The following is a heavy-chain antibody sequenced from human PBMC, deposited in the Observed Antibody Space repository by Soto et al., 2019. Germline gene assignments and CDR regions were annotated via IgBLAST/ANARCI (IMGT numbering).Heavy chain of an antibody. J-gene: IGHJ4*02. V-gene: IGHV2-5*02. CDR2: IFWDDDK. CDR3: AHRSRGYAYYFDQ. CDR1: GFSLTTRGVA. Sequence: QITLKESGPALVRPTQTLTLTCSFSGFSLTTRGVAVGWIRQPPGKALEWLALIFWDDDKWYSPSLRSRLTITEDTSKNQVVLTMTNMDHVDTATYYCAHRSRGYAYYFDQWGQGTLVTVSS. D-gene: IGHD5-12*01.